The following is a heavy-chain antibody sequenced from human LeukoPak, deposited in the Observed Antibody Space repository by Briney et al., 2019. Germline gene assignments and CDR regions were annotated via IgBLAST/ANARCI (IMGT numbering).Heavy chain of an antibody. J-gene: IGHJ3*02. CDR1: GGSISSYY. V-gene: IGHV4-4*07. CDR2: IYTSGST. Sequence: SETLFLTCTVSGGSISSYYWSWIRQPAGKGLEWIGRIYTSGSTNYNPSLKSRVTMSVDTSKNQFSLKLSSVTAADTAVYYCARDPLTYYYDSSDAFDIWGQGTMVTVSS. CDR3: ARDPLTYYYDSSDAFDI. D-gene: IGHD3-22*01.